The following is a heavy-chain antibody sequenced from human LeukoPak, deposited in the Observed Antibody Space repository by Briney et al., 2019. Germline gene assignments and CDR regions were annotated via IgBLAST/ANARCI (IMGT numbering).Heavy chain of an antibody. Sequence: GGSRRLSCGASGFTFSIYAMTWVRQAPGKGLEWVSTISGSGGSTYYADSVKGRFTISRDNAKNSLYLQMNSLRAEDTAVYYCARVEVYYYMDVWGKGTTVTISS. CDR2: ISGSGGST. J-gene: IGHJ6*03. CDR3: ARVEVYYYMDV. V-gene: IGHV3-23*01. D-gene: IGHD3-3*01. CDR1: GFTFSIYA.